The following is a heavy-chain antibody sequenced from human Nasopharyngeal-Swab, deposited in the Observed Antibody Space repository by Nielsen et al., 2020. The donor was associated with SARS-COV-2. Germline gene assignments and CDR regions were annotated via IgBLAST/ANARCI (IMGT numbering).Heavy chain of an antibody. CDR3: ARTYYDFWSGYLEEYFQH. Sequence: GGSLRLSCAASGFAFSSYGMNWVRQAPGKGLEWVSSISSSSSYIYYADSVKGRFTISRDNAKNSLYLQMNSLRAEDTAVYYCARTYYDFWSGYLEEYFQHWGQGTLVTVSS. CDR2: ISSSSSYI. CDR1: GFAFSSYG. V-gene: IGHV3-21*01. D-gene: IGHD3-3*01. J-gene: IGHJ1*01.